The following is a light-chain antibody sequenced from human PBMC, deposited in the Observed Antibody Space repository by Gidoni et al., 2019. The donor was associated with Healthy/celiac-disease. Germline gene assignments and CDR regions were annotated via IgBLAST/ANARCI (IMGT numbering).Light chain of an antibody. V-gene: IGKV3-15*01. CDR2: GAS. Sequence: EIVMTQSPATLSVSPGERATLSCRASQSVSSNLAWYQQKSGQAPRLLIYGASTRATGIPARFSGSGSGTEFTLTISSLQSEDFAVYYCQQYNNWPPRTFXQXTKVEIK. CDR1: QSVSSN. CDR3: QQYNNWPPRT. J-gene: IGKJ1*01.